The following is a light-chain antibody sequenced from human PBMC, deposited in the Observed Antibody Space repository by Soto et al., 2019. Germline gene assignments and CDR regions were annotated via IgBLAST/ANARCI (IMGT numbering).Light chain of an antibody. V-gene: IGKV3-11*01. CDR3: QQYNNWPIT. CDR2: DAS. Sequence: EIVLTQSPATLSLSPGERATLSCRASQSVKTFLVWYQQRPGQAPRLLIHDASHRAAGIPARFSGSGSGTEFNLTISSLQSEDFAVYYCQQYNNWPITFGKGTRLEIK. J-gene: IGKJ5*01. CDR1: QSVKTF.